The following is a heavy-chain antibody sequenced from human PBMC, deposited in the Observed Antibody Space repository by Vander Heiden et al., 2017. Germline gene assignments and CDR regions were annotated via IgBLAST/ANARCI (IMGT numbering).Heavy chain of an antibody. CDR3: ARDWYYDSSGQGALDM. CDR2: INPNSGGT. J-gene: IGHJ3*02. D-gene: IGHD3-22*01. V-gene: IGHV1-2*02. Sequence: QVQLVQSGAEERKPGASVKVSCTASGYTFTAYYMHWVRQAPGQGLEWMGWINPNSGGTNYAQKFQGRVTMTRDTSISTAYMELSRLRSDDTAVYYCARDWYYDSSGQGALDMWGQGTTVTLSS. CDR1: GYTFTAYY.